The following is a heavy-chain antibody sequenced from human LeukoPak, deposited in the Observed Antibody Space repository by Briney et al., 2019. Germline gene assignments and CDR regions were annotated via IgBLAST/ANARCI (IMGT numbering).Heavy chain of an antibody. CDR1: GNTLSNLY. D-gene: IGHD6-19*01. CDR2: INPNSGDR. Sequence: ASVKVSCKASGNTLSNLYLHWVRQAPGQGLEWMGWINPNSGDRHYAQNFEGRVTLTTDTSIGTAYMEVSSLTYDDTAFYYCARSTSGRRTRFDPWGQGTLVTVSS. J-gene: IGHJ5*02. CDR3: ARSTSGRRTRFDP. V-gene: IGHV1-2*02.